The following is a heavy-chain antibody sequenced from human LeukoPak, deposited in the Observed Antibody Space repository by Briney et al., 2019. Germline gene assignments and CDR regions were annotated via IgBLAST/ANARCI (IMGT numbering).Heavy chain of an antibody. Sequence: PSETLSLTCTVSGGSITSYFWNWIRQPPGKGLEWIGYIYHSGSANYDPSLKSRVTISVDTSKNQFSLNLSSVTAADTAVYYCAREGLFTSFDYWGQGTLVTVSP. J-gene: IGHJ4*02. CDR2: IYHSGSA. CDR1: GGSITSYF. CDR3: AREGLFTSFDY. V-gene: IGHV4-59*01. D-gene: IGHD2/OR15-2a*01.